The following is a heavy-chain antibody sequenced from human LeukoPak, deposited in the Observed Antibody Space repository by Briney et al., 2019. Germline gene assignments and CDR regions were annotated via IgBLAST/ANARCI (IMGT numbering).Heavy chain of an antibody. Sequence: GGSLRLSCAASGFTVSGYYMSWVRQAPGKGLEWVSFIQTGGSTYYADSVKGRFTIYRDNSKNTLYLEMNSLRAEDTAVYYCAKSRSTWYDNYPFDYWGQGTLVTVSS. D-gene: IGHD6-13*01. CDR1: GFTVSGYY. CDR3: AKSRSTWYDNYPFDY. J-gene: IGHJ4*02. V-gene: IGHV3-53*01. CDR2: IQTGGST.